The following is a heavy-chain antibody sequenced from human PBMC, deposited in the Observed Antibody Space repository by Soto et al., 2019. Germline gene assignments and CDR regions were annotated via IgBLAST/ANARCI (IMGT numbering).Heavy chain of an antibody. Sequence: GGSLRLSCAASGFTFNNFDMHWVRQAPGKGLDWVAIISYDGSDKYYADSVKGRFTISRANCKKTLYLQMNSLTTEDTAVYYCAKDLNDHYDTTRYFDYWGKGALVTVSS. D-gene: IGHD3-22*01. CDR3: AKDLNDHYDTTRYFDY. V-gene: IGHV3-30*18. CDR2: ISYDGSDK. CDR1: GFTFNNFD. J-gene: IGHJ4*02.